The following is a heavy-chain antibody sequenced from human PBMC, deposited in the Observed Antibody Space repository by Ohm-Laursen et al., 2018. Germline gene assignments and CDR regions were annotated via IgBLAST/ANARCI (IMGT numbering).Heavy chain of an antibody. CDR1: GFTFSSYE. Sequence: SLRLSCAASGFTFSSYEMNWVRQAPGKGLEWISSIRSSGSTIYYADSVKGRFTISRDNSMNTLYLQMNSLRPEDTAVYYCAKDIRTMAGRDVWGQGTTVTVSS. CDR2: IRSSGSTI. V-gene: IGHV3-48*03. D-gene: IGHD4/OR15-4a*01. CDR3: AKDIRTMAGRDV. J-gene: IGHJ6*02.